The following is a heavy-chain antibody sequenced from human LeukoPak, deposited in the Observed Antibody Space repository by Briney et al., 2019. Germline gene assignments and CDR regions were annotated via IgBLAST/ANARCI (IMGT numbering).Heavy chain of an antibody. CDR2: ISYDGSNK. Sequence: GGSLRLSCAASGFTFSSYAMHWVRQAPGKGLEWVAVISYDGSNKYYADSVKGRFTISRDNSKNTLYLQMNSLRAEDTAVYYCARALVVPAAPLDYWGQGTLVTASS. J-gene: IGHJ4*02. CDR1: GFTFSSYA. CDR3: ARALVVPAAPLDY. V-gene: IGHV3-30*04. D-gene: IGHD2-2*01.